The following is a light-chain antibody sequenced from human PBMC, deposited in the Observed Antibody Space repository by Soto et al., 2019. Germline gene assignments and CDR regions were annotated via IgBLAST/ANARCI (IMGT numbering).Light chain of an antibody. V-gene: IGKV1-39*01. J-gene: IGKJ4*01. CDR1: QSISSY. CDR2: AAS. Sequence: DIQMTQSPPSLSASVGDRVTITCRASQSISSYLNWYPQKPGKAPKLLIYAASSLQSGVPSRFSGSGSGTDFTLTISSLQPEDCATYYCEHSYSTPLTFGGGTKVEIK. CDR3: EHSYSTPLT.